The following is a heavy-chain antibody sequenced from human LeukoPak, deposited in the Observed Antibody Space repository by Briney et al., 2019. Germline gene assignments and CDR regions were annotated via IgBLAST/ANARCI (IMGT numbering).Heavy chain of an antibody. CDR1: GFTFSDYY. CDR3: ARVTLYGESALDY. Sequence: GGSLRLSCAASGFTFSDYYMSWVRQAPGKGLEWVSYISGSSSFTIYADSVKGRFTISRDNAKSSLYLQMNSLRAEDTAVYYCARVTLYGESALDYWGQGALVTVSS. V-gene: IGHV3-11*06. J-gene: IGHJ4*02. CDR2: ISGSSSFT. D-gene: IGHD4-17*01.